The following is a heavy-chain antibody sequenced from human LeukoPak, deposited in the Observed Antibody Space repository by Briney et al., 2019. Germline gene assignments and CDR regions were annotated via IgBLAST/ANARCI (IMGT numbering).Heavy chain of an antibody. V-gene: IGHV3-20*04. Sequence: GGSLRLSCTASGFAFDEHGMSWVRQVPGKGLEWVSGINWSGGSTGYADPLRGRFTISRDNAKNSLYLQMDSLRAEDTALYYCAGAPITSPFYFDYWGQGTLVTVSS. CDR3: AGAPITSPFYFDY. CDR2: INWSGGST. J-gene: IGHJ4*02. D-gene: IGHD2-2*01. CDR1: GFAFDEHG.